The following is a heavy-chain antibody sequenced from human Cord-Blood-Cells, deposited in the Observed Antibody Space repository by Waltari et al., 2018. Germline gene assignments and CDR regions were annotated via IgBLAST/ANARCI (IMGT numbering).Heavy chain of an antibody. J-gene: IGHJ4*02. CDR2: IYHSGST. D-gene: IGHD6-13*01. CDR3: ARRGAAAGKVDY. CDR1: GYSISSGYY. Sequence: QVQLQESGPGLVKPSETLSLTCAVSGYSISSGYYWGWIRQPPGKGLGWIGSIYHSGSTYYNPSLKSRVTISVDTSKNQFSLKLSSVTAADTAVYYCARRGAAAGKVDYWGQGTLVTVSS. V-gene: IGHV4-38-2*01.